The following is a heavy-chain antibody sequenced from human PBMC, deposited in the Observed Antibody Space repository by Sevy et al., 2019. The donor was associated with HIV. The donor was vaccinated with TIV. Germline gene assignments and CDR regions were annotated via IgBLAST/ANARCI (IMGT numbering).Heavy chain of an antibody. V-gene: IGHV1-24*01. CDR3: ATLITFGGVIVIRNWFDP. D-gene: IGHD3-16*02. J-gene: IGHJ5*02. CDR2: FDPEDGET. Sequence: ASVKVSCKVSGYTLTELSMHWVRQAPGKGLEWVGGFDPEDGETIYAQKFQGRVTMTEDTSTDTAYMELSSLRSGDTDVYYCATLITFGGVIVIRNWFDPWGQGTLVTVSS. CDR1: GYTLTELS.